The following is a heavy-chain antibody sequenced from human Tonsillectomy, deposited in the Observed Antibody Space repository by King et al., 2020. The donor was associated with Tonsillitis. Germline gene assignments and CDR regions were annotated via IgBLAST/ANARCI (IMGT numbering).Heavy chain of an antibody. V-gene: IGHV1-46*01. J-gene: IGHJ2*01. Sequence: VQLVQSGAEVKEPGASLKVSCKASGYSFTNYYMHWVRQAPGQRLEWMGLINPSGTGTGYAQNFQGRITMTRDMSTGTDYMELSSLRSDDTAVYYCAREGEPFRHFDLWGRXTLVTVSS. CDR1: GYSFTNYY. D-gene: IGHD1-14*01. CDR3: AREGEPFRHFDL. CDR2: INPSGTGT.